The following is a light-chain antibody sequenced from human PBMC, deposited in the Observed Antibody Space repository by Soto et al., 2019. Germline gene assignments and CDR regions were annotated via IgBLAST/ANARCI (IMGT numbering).Light chain of an antibody. CDR1: QNIRSNY. Sequence: EIVLTQSPGTLPLTPGERATLSCRASQNIRSNYLAWYQQKPGQAPRLLIFGASSRATGIPDTFTGSGSGTDFSLTISRLEAEDSAVYYCQQYGNSPGTFGQGTKLEIK. CDR3: QQYGNSPGT. CDR2: GAS. J-gene: IGKJ2*01. V-gene: IGKV3-20*01.